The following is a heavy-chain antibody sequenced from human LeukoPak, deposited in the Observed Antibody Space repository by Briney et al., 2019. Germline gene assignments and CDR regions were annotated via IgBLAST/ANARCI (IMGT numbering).Heavy chain of an antibody. CDR1: GGSFSGYY. CDR2: INHSGST. Sequence: PSETLSLTCAVYGGSFSGYYWSWLRQPPGKGLEWIGEINHSGSTNYNPSLKSRVTISVDTSKNQFSLKLSSVTAADTAVYYCARGRYGSGRNWFDPWGQGTLVTVSS. J-gene: IGHJ5*02. D-gene: IGHD3-10*01. CDR3: ARGRYGSGRNWFDP. V-gene: IGHV4-34*01.